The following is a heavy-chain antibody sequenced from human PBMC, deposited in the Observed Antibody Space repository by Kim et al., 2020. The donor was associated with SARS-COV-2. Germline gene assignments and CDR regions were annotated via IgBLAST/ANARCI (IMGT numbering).Heavy chain of an antibody. J-gene: IGHJ4*02. Sequence: GGSLRLSCAASGFTFSTYWMTWVRQAPGKGLEWVANIKDYGSDKYYVDSVKGRFTISRDNAKNSLYLQMNSLGAEDTAVYYCARERPADYWGQGTLVTVS. CDR3: ARERPADY. CDR2: IKDYGSDK. V-gene: IGHV3-7*01. CDR1: GFTFSTYW.